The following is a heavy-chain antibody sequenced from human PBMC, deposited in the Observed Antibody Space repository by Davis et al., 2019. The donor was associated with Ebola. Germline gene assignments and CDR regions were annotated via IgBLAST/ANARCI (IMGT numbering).Heavy chain of an antibody. J-gene: IGHJ6*02. CDR3: ARDCGALCSYYYAMDV. CDR2: LGTSADT. D-gene: IGHD1-26*01. CDR1: GFVFRNYV. V-gene: IGHV3-23*01. Sequence: GGSLRLSCAASGFVFRNYVMSWVRQAPGKGLEWVSTLGTSADTYYADSVKGRFTISRDNSKNTLYLQMNSLRAEDTAVYYCARDCGALCSYYYAMDVWGQGTTVTVSS.